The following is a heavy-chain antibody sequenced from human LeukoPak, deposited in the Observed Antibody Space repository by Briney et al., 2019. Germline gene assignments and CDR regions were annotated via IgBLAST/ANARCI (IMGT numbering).Heavy chain of an antibody. D-gene: IGHD3-9*01. CDR1: GFTFSTYN. V-gene: IGHV3-48*02. CDR3: ARDRGYDILTGYYTPLDY. Sequence: GGSLRLSCAASGFTFSTYNMHWVRQAPGKGLEWISYISGSGSSIYYADSVRGRFTISRDNARNSLFLQMNSLRDEDTAVYYCARDRGYDILTGYYTPLDYWGQGTLVTVSS. J-gene: IGHJ4*02. CDR2: ISGSGSSI.